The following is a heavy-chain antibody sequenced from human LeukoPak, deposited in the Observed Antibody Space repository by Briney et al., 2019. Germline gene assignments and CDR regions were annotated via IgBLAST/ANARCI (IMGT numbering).Heavy chain of an antibody. D-gene: IGHD6-13*01. CDR2: ISGSGGSS. V-gene: IGHV3-23*01. CDR1: GFTFSSYA. CDR3: AKSGYSSNWYYSYGMDV. Sequence: GGSLGLSCAASGFTFSSYAMNWVRQAPGKGLEGVSAISGSGGSSYSADSVKARFTISRDNSTNTLFLQLNSLRAEDTAVYYCAKSGYSSNWYYSYGMDVWGRGTTVTVSS. J-gene: IGHJ6*02.